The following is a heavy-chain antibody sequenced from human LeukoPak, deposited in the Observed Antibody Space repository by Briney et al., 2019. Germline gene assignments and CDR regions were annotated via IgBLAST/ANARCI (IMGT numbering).Heavy chain of an antibody. D-gene: IGHD3-22*01. Sequence: ASVKVSCKASGYTFTGYYMHWVRQAPGQGLEWMGWINPNSGGTNYAQKFQGRVTMTRDTSISTAYMELSRLRSDGTAVYYCARGPLGYYDSSGYWRYWGQGTLVTVSS. CDR1: GYTFTGYY. V-gene: IGHV1-2*02. J-gene: IGHJ4*02. CDR3: ARGPLGYYDSSGYWRY. CDR2: INPNSGGT.